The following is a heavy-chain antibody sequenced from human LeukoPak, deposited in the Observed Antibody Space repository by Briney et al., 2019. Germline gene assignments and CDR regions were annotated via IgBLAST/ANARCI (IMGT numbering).Heavy chain of an antibody. CDR3: GRAFPPLRTAAAGDY. D-gene: IGHD6-13*01. CDR2: ISYRTSHI. V-gene: IGHV3-21*01. J-gene: IGHJ4*02. Sequence: GGPLRLSCTASGFTFSDCDMNWFRQAPGKGLEWVSSISYRTSHIYYADSVKGRFTISRDNAKNSLYLQMDSLRAEDTAVYFCGRAFPPLRTAAAGDYWGQGTLVTVSS. CDR1: GFTFSDCD.